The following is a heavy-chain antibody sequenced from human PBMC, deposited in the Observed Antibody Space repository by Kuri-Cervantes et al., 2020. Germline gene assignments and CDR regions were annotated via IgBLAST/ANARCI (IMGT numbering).Heavy chain of an antibody. D-gene: IGHD5-18*01. V-gene: IGHV4-59*08. J-gene: IGHJ6*03. CDR3: ARAGDTPSWNYYYMDV. CDR2: IYYSGST. CDR1: GGSISSYY. Sequence: SETLSLTCTVSGGSISSYYWSWIRQPPGKGLEWIGYIYYSGSTNYNPSLKSRVTISVDTSKNQFSLRLSSVTAADTAVYYCARAGDTPSWNYYYMDVWGSGTTVTVSS.